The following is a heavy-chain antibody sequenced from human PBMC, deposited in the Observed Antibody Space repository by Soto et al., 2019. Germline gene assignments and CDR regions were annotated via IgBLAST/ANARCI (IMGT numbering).Heavy chain of an antibody. D-gene: IGHD3-22*01. CDR2: IYHSGST. V-gene: IGHV4-30-2*01. CDR1: GGSISSGGYS. J-gene: IGHJ3*02. CDR3: ARDLYYYDSSGYYLDAFDI. Sequence: QLQLQESGSGLVKPSQTLSLTCAVSGGSISSGGYSWSWIRQPPGKSLEWIGYIYHSGSTYYNPTLKSRVTISVDRTKNQFSLKLSSVTAADRVVYYCARDLYYYDSSGYYLDAFDIWGQGTMVTVSS.